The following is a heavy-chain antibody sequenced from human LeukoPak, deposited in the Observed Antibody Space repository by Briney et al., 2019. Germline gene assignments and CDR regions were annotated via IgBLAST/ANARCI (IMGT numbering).Heavy chain of an antibody. CDR2: ISNSGSSR. J-gene: IGHJ6*03. CDR3: AKSVRFLENYYYMDV. Sequence: GGSLRLSCAASGFTFSSYSMNWVRQAPGKGLEWVSSISNSGSSRYYADSVKGRFTISRDNAKNSLYLQMNSLRAEDTAVYYCAKSVRFLENYYYMDVWGKGTTVTVSS. D-gene: IGHD3-3*01. CDR1: GFTFSSYS. V-gene: IGHV3-21*01.